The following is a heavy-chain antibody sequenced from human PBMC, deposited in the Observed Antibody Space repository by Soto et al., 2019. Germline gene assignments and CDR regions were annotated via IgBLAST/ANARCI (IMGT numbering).Heavy chain of an antibody. CDR3: ARDRYNWNSLYYGMDV. CDR1: GYTFTGYG. D-gene: IGHD1-7*01. CDR2: ISAYNGNT. J-gene: IGHJ6*02. V-gene: IGHV1-18*01. Sequence: ASVKVSCKASGYTFTGYGISWVRQAPGQGLEWMGWISAYNGNTNYAQKLQGRVTMTTDTSTSTAYMELRSLRSDDTAVYYCARDRYNWNSLYYGMDVWGQGTTVTVSS.